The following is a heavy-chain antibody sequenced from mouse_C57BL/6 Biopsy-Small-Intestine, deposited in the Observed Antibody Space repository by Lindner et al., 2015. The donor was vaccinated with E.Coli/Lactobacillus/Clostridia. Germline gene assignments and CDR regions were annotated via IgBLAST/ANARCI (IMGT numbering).Heavy chain of an antibody. CDR1: GFTFSDYG. CDR3: ANRGRDYYAMDY. D-gene: IGHD3-3*01. J-gene: IGHJ4*01. Sequence: VQLQESGGGLVKPGGSLKLSCAASGFTFSDYGMHWVRQAPEKGLEWVAYISSGSSTIYYADTVKGRFTISRDNAKNTLFLQMTSLRSEDTAMHYCANRGRDYYAMDYWGQGTSVTVSS. V-gene: IGHV5-17*01. CDR2: ISSGSSTI.